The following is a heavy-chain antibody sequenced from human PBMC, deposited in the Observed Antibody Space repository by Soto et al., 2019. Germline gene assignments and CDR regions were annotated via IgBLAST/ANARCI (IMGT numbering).Heavy chain of an antibody. J-gene: IGHJ4*02. CDR1: GLTFSSYG. CDR3: AKAMWQLVHPGFDY. CDR2: ISYDGSNK. V-gene: IGHV3-30*18. Sequence: PGGSLRLSCAASGLTFSSYGMHWVRQAPGKGLEWVAVISYDGSNKYYADSVKGRFTISRDNSKNTLYLQMNSLRAEDTAVYYSAKAMWQLVHPGFDYWGQGTLVSVSS. D-gene: IGHD6-6*01.